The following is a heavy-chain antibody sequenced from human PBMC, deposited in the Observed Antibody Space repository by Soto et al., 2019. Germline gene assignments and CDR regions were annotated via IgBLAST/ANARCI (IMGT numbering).Heavy chain of an antibody. CDR2: ISWNSGNK. V-gene: IGHV3-9*01. D-gene: IGHD2-15*01. Sequence: EVQLVESGGGLVEPGRSLRLSCTASGFLFDDYPMHWVRQAPGKGLGWVSGISWNSGNKDYADSVKGRFTISRDNAKNTLVLQMNSLRAEDTALYFCAKDICTGGSCYSTSYSYMDVWGEGTTVIVSS. CDR1: GFLFDDYP. J-gene: IGHJ6*03. CDR3: AKDICTGGSCYSTSYSYMDV.